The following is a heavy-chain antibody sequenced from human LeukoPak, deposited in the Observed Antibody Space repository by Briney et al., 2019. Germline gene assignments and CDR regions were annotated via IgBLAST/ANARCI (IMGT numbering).Heavy chain of an antibody. CDR3: ARDYTGYFP. CDR1: GFTVSSNY. V-gene: IGHV3-7*03. J-gene: IGHJ5*02. CDR2: IKTDGSEK. Sequence: GGSLRLSCAASGFTVSSNYMSWARQAPGKGLEWVANIKTDGSEKYYVDSVKGRFTISRDNAKNSLYLQMNSLRAEDTAVYYCARDYTGYFPWGQGTLVIVSS. D-gene: IGHD3-9*01.